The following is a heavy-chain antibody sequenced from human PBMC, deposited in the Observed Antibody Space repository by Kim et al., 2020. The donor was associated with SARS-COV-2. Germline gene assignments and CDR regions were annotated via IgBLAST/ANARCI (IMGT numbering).Heavy chain of an antibody. Sequence: YDDDSVKGRFAISRDNSKNTLYLQMNSLRAEDTAVYCCAKGDGSGPHLDYWGQGTLVTVSS. CDR3: AKGDGSGPHLDY. J-gene: IGHJ4*02. D-gene: IGHD3-10*01. V-gene: IGHV3-23*01.